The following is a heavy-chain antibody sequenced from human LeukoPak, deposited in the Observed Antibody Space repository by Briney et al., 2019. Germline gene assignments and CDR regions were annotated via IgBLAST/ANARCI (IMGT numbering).Heavy chain of an antibody. Sequence: GGSLRLSCAASGFTFSSYGMHWVREAPGKGLEWVAFIWYDGSNKYYADSVKGRFTISRENSKNSLYLQMNSLRAEDTAVYYCAKVTRYDFWSGYRDPYYYYCYMDVWGKGTTVTVSS. CDR3: AKVTRYDFWSGYRDPYYYYCYMDV. J-gene: IGHJ6*03. CDR1: GFTFSSYG. V-gene: IGHV3-30*02. CDR2: IWYDGSNK. D-gene: IGHD3-3*01.